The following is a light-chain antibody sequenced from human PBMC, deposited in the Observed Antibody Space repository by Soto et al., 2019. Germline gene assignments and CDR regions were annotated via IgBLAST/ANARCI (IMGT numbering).Light chain of an antibody. CDR1: QSVGTT. V-gene: IGKV3-15*01. Sequence: EIVMTQSPATLSVSPGERVTLSCRASQSVGTTLAWYQQKPGQPPRLLIRGASTRATGIPDRFGGSGSGTEFTLTISSLQYEDFADYYCQQYSTWLSFGGGTKVEIK. CDR2: GAS. J-gene: IGKJ4*01. CDR3: QQYSTWLS.